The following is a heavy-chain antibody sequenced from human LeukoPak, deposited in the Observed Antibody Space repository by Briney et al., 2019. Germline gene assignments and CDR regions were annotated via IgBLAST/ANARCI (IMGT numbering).Heavy chain of an antibody. CDR2: INPNSGGT. J-gene: IGHJ4*02. CDR1: GYTFTGYY. V-gene: IGHV1-2*02. CDR3: ARMVAATIALDY. D-gene: IGHD2-15*01. Sequence: ASVKVSCKASGYTFTGYYMHWVRQAPGQGLEWMGWINPNSGGTNYAQKLQGRVTMTTDTSTSTAYMELRSLRSDDTAVYYCARMVAATIALDYWGQGTLVTVSS.